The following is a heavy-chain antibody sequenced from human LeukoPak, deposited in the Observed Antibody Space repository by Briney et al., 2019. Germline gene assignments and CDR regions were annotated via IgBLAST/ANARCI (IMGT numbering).Heavy chain of an antibody. CDR1: GFTFSSYA. Sequence: GGSLRLSCAASGFTFSSYAMHWVRQAPGKGLEWVAVIWSDGSNKYYADSVKGRFTISRDNSKNTLYLHMNSLRAEDTAVYYCAKGDTATFLDAFDFWGQGTMVTVSS. CDR3: AKGDTATFLDAFDF. CDR2: IWSDGSNK. D-gene: IGHD5-18*01. J-gene: IGHJ3*01. V-gene: IGHV3-33*06.